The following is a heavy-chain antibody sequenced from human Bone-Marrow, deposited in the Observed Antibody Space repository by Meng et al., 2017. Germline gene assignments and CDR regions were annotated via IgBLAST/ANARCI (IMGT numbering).Heavy chain of an antibody. Sequence: VQVQVRGPGLVNPSQPRSLSCTVSGGSISSGGYYGSWIRQHPGKGLEWIGYIYYSGTTYYNPSLSSLVTISVDTSKNQFPLNLSSVTAADTAVYYCARDIRQGGNIWFDPWGQGTLVTVSS. J-gene: IGHJ5*02. V-gene: IGHV4-31*01. D-gene: IGHD3-16*01. CDR3: ARDIRQGGNIWFDP. CDR1: GGSISSGGYY. CDR2: IYYSGTT.